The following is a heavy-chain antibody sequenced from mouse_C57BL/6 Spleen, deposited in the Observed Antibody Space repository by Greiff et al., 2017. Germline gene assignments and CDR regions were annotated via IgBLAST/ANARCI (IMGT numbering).Heavy chain of an antibody. V-gene: IGHV1-11*01. CDR1: GYTFTDHI. J-gene: IGHJ4*01. Sequence: QVQLKESGAELASPGASVTLSCKASGYTFTDHIMNWVKKRPGQGLEWIGRIYPVSGETNYNQKFMGKATFSVDRSSSTGYMVLNSLTSEDPAVYYCGRGNYEDYAMDYWGQGTSVTVSS. D-gene: IGHD1-1*01. CDR2: IYPVSGET. CDR3: GRGNYEDYAMDY.